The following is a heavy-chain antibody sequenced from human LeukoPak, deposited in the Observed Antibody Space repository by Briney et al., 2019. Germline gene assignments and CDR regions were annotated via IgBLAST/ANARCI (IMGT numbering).Heavy chain of an antibody. Sequence: GGSLRLSCAASGFTFSSYAMSWVRRAPGKGLEWVSAISGSGGSTYYADSVKGRFTISRDNSKNTLYLQMNSLRAEDTAVYYCAKRYYDSSGYYTYDYWGQGTLVTVSS. V-gene: IGHV3-23*01. J-gene: IGHJ4*02. CDR3: AKRYYDSSGYYTYDY. D-gene: IGHD3-22*01. CDR1: GFTFSSYA. CDR2: ISGSGGST.